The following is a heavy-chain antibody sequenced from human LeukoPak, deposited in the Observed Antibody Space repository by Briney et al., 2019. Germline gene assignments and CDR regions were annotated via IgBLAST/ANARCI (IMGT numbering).Heavy chain of an antibody. J-gene: IGHJ4*02. Sequence: SVTVSCKASGGTFSSYAISWVRQAPGQGLEWMGGIIPIFGTANYAQKLQGRVTITTDESTSTAYMELSSLRSEDTAVYYCARGSSGYSYYFDYWGQGTLVTVSS. D-gene: IGHD3-22*01. V-gene: IGHV1-69*05. CDR3: ARGSSGYSYYFDY. CDR1: GGTFSSYA. CDR2: IIPIFGTA.